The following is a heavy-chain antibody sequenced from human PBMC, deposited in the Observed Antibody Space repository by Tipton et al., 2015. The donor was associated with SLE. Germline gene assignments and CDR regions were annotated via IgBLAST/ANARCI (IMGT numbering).Heavy chain of an antibody. Sequence: TLSLTCTVSGGSISSYYWSWIRQPPGKGLEWIGYIYYSGSTNYNPSLKSRVTISVDTSKNQFSLKLSSVTAADTAVYYCARLVPDFWSGDDAFDIWGQGTMVTVSS. J-gene: IGHJ3*02. D-gene: IGHD3-3*01. CDR2: IYYSGST. CDR3: ARLVPDFWSGDDAFDI. V-gene: IGHV4-59*12. CDR1: GGSISSYY.